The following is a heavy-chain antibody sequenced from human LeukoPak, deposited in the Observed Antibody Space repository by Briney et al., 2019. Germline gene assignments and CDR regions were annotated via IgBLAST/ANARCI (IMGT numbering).Heavy chain of an antibody. J-gene: IGHJ4*02. D-gene: IGHD6-13*01. Sequence: KPGGSLRLSCAASGFTFSDYYMSWIRQAPGKGLEWVSYISSSGSTIYYADSVKGRFTISRDNAKNSLYLQMNSLRAEDTAVYYCARRLSYSSSWPGGYYFDYWGQGTLVTVSS. CDR2: ISSSGSTI. V-gene: IGHV3-11*01. CDR3: ARRLSYSSSWPGGYYFDY. CDR1: GFTFSDYY.